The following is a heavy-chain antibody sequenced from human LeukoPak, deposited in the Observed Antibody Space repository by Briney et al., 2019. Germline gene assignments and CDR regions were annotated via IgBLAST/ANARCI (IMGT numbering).Heavy chain of an antibody. CDR1: GGTFSSYA. V-gene: IGHV1-69*05. CDR2: IIPIFGTA. J-gene: IGHJ4*02. D-gene: IGHD2-21*01. CDR3: AREAYCGGDCYLELDY. Sequence: ASVKVSCKASGGTFSSYAISWVRQAPGQGLEWMGGIIPIFGTANYAQKFQGRVTITTDESTSTAYMELSSLRSEDTAVYYCAREAYCGGDCYLELDYWGQGTLVTVSS.